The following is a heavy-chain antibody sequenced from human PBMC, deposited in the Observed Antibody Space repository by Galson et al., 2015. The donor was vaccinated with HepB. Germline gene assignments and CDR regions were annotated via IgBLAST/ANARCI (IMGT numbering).Heavy chain of an antibody. V-gene: IGHV3-21*01. J-gene: IGHJ3*02. Sequence: SLRLSCAASGFTFSSYSMNWVRQAPGKGLEWVSSISSSSSYIYYADSVKGRFTISRDNAKNSLYLQMNSLRAEDTAVYYCARDRPMGQWLYNAVVLGAFDIWGQGTMVTVSS. CDR1: GFTFSSYS. CDR3: ARDRPMGQWLYNAVVLGAFDI. D-gene: IGHD6-19*01. CDR2: ISSSSSYI.